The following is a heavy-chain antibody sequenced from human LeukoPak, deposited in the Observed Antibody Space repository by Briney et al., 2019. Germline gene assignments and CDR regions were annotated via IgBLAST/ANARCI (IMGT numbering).Heavy chain of an antibody. CDR2: IRYDGSNK. Sequence: GGSLRLSCAASGFTFSSYGMHWVRQAPGKGLEWVAFIRYDGSNKYYADSVKGRFTISRDNSKNTLYLQMNSLKAEDTAVYYCAKRYHDFWSGYYYYYMDDWGKGTTVTVSS. CDR3: AKRYHDFWSGYYYYYMDD. D-gene: IGHD3-3*01. CDR1: GFTFSSYG. J-gene: IGHJ6*03. V-gene: IGHV3-30*02.